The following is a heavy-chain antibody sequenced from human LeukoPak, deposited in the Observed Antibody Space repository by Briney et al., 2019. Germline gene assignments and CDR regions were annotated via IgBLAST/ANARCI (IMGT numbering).Heavy chain of an antibody. J-gene: IGHJ4*02. D-gene: IGHD3-9*01. CDR1: GYTFTSYA. V-gene: IGHV7-4-1*02. CDR2: INTNTGNP. CDR3: TSERGYYDILTGYYKPPFDY. Sequence: ASVKVSCKASGYTFTSYAMNWVRQAPGQGLEWMGWINTNTGNPTYAQGFTGRFVFSLDTSVSTAYLQISSLKAEDTAVYYCTSERGYYDILTGYYKPPFDYWGQGTLVTVSS.